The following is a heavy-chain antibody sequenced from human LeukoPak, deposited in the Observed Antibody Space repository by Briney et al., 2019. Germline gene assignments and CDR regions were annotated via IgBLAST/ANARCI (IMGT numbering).Heavy chain of an antibody. Sequence: GGSLILSCAASGFTFTNAWMTWVRQAPGKGLEWVARIKTKSDGGTTDYAAAVKGRFTISRDDSKNTLSLRMNSLKTEDTAVYYCATYMVRGGDPRYWGQGTLVTVSS. D-gene: IGHD3-10*01. CDR2: IKTKSDGGTT. V-gene: IGHV3-15*01. CDR1: GFTFTNAW. CDR3: ATYMVRGGDPRY. J-gene: IGHJ4*02.